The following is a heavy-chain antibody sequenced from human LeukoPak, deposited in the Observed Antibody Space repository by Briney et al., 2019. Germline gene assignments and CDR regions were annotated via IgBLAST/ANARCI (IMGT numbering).Heavy chain of an antibody. V-gene: IGHV4-4*07. D-gene: IGHD4-17*01. J-gene: IGHJ4*02. CDR1: GDSISNYY. CDR2: IYTSGST. CDR3: ARVGGTTVPRYYFDY. Sequence: SETLSLTCTVSGDSISNYYWSWIRQPAGKGLEWIGRIYTSGSTNYNPSLKSRVTISVDTSKNQFSLKLSSVTAADTAVYYCARVGGTTVPRYYFDYWGQGTLVTVSS.